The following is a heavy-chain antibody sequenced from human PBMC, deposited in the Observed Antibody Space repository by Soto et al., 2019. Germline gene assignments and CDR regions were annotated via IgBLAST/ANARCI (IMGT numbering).Heavy chain of an antibody. Sequence: EVHLLDSGGGLVQPGGSLRLSCAASGFTVSNYVMIWVRQAPGKGLEWVSAISGSGDNTYYADSVKGRFTISRDNSKNTRFLQINRLRAEDTAVYYCARLPLVRTLYFDYWGQGNLGAVAS. CDR1: GFTVSNYV. CDR3: ARLPLVRTLYFDY. V-gene: IGHV3-23*01. CDR2: ISGSGDNT. J-gene: IGHJ4*02. D-gene: IGHD3-16*02.